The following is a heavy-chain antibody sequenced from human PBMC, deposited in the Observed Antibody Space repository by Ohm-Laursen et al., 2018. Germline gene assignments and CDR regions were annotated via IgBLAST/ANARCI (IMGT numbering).Heavy chain of an antibody. J-gene: IGHJ4*02. CDR1: GGSISSYY. D-gene: IGHD6-13*01. V-gene: IGHV4-59*01. CDR2: IYYSGST. CDR3: ASQIGYFDY. Sequence: PGTLSLTCSVSGGSISSYYWTWIRQPPGKGLEWIGYIYYSGSTNYNPSLKSRVTISVDTSKNQFSLKVRSVTAADTAVYYCASQIGYFDYWGQGTLVTVSS.